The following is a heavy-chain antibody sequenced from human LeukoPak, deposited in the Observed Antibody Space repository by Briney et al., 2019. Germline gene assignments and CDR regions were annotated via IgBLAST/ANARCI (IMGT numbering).Heavy chain of an antibody. J-gene: IGHJ5*02. Sequence: PSETLSLTCAVYGRSFSGYYWSWLRQPPGKGLEWIGEINHSGSTNYTPSLKSRVTISVDTSKNQFSLKLSSVTAADTAVYYCARGSTGPLGDDWFDPWGQGTLVTVSS. CDR2: INHSGST. CDR1: GRSFSGYY. D-gene: IGHD3-16*01. V-gene: IGHV4-34*01. CDR3: ARGSTGPLGDDWFDP.